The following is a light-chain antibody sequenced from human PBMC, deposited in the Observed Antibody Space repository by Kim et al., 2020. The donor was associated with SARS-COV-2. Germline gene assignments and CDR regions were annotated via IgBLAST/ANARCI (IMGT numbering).Light chain of an antibody. CDR1: QSVSSN. V-gene: IGKV3-15*01. Sequence: SVSPGERVTRSCRASQSVSSNLAWYRQRPGQPPRLLFYGASTRATGIPARFSGSGSGTDFTLTITGLQSEDFAIYYCQQYDSLPRTFGQGTKVEI. CDR2: GAS. CDR3: QQYDSLPRT. J-gene: IGKJ1*01.